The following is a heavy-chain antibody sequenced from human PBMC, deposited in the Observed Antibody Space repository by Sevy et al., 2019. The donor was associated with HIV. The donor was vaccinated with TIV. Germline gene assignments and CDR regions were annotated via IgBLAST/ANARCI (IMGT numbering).Heavy chain of an antibody. CDR2: IKSKTDGGTT. V-gene: IGHV3-15*01. J-gene: IGHJ6*03. Sequence: GESLKISCAASGFTFSNAWMSWVRQAPGKGLEWVGRIKSKTDGGTTDYAAPVKGRFTISRDDSKNTLYLQMNSLKTEDTAVYYCTTGHIVVVPAAMLVYYYYYMDVWGKGTTVTVSS. CDR1: GFTFSNAW. D-gene: IGHD2-2*01. CDR3: TTGHIVVVPAAMLVYYYYYMDV.